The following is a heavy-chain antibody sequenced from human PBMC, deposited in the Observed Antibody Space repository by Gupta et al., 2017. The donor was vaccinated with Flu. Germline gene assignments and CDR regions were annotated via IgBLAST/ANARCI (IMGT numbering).Heavy chain of an antibody. J-gene: IGHJ5*01. D-gene: IGHD6-25*01. Sequence: RQPPGKALECLAIIYSDDDKHYSPSLESRLTIAKDTSKNQVVLVMTNMDPMDTAMYYCARRRPPTGGDWFDSWGQGTLVTVSS. CDR3: ARRRPPTGGDWFDS. V-gene: IGHV2-5*02. CDR2: IYSDDDK.